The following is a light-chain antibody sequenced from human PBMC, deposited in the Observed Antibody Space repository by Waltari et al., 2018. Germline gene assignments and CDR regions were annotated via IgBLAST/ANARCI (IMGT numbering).Light chain of an antibody. CDR1: SPNIGTGSD. V-gene: IGLV1-40*01. J-gene: IGLJ3*02. CDR3: QSYDTSLRRV. CDR2: GDK. Sequence: QSVLTQPPSVSGAPGQRVTISCSGSSPNIGTGSDVHWSQPLPGTAPKGSIYGDKDRASGVPGRFSGSRSGTSASLTITGLQAEDEADYYCQSYDTSLRRVFGGGTRLTVL.